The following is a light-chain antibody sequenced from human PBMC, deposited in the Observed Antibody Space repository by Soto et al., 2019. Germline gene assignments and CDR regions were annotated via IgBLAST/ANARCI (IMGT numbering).Light chain of an antibody. CDR2: AAS. J-gene: IGKJ1*01. CDR1: QSISTY. Sequence: DIQMTQSPSSLSASVGDRVTITCRASQSISTYLNWYQQKPGNAPKLLIYAASGLQSGVPSRFSGRGSGTDFILTISSLHPEDLETYYCQRSTFTPPWTFGQGTKVDIK. CDR3: QRSTFTPPWT. V-gene: IGKV1-39*01.